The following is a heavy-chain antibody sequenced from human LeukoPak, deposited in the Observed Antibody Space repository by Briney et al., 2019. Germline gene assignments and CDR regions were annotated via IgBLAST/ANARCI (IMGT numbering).Heavy chain of an antibody. CDR1: GYTLTGYY. V-gene: IGHV1-2*02. D-gene: IGHD3-22*01. Sequence: ASVKVSCKASGYTLTGYYMHWVRQAPGQGLEWMGWINPNSGGTDYAQRFQGRVTMTRDTSISTAYMELSRLRSDDTALYYCAKSPGIVVPSSCDYWGQGTLVTVSS. CDR3: AKSPGIVVPSSCDY. J-gene: IGHJ4*02. CDR2: INPNSGGT.